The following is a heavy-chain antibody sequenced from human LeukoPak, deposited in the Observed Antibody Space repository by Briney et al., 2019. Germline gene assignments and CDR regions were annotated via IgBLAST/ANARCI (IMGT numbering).Heavy chain of an antibody. D-gene: IGHD5-18*01. J-gene: IGHJ4*02. V-gene: IGHV1-18*04. CDR3: ARLRYSYGPSEI. Sequence: GASVKVSCKASGYTFTSYGISWVRQAPGQGLEWMGWISAYNGNTNYAQKLQGRVTMTTDTSTSTAYKELRSLRSDDTAVYYCARLRYSYGPSEIWGQGTLVTVSS. CDR1: GYTFTSYG. CDR2: ISAYNGNT.